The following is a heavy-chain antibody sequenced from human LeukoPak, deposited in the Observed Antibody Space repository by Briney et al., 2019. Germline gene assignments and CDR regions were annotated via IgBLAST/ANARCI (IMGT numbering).Heavy chain of an antibody. D-gene: IGHD3-22*01. CDR2: INHSGST. V-gene: IGHV4-34*01. CDR3: ARGGYYYFDY. J-gene: IGHJ4*02. Sequence: SETLSLTCAVYGGSFSGYYWSWIRQPPGKGLEWIGEINHSGSTNYNPSLKSRVTISVDTSKNQFSLRLSSVTAADTAVYYCARGGYYYFDYWGQGTLVTVSS. CDR1: GGSFSGYY.